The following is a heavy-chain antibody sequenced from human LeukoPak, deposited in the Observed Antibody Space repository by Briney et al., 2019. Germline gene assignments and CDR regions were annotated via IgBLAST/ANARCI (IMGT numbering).Heavy chain of an antibody. Sequence: GGSLRLSCAASGFTFSGSDMHWVRQASGKGLEWVGRIRSKAISFATAYAASVKGRFTISRDDSKNTAYLQMNSLKTEDTTVYYCARPHFDYSSGWYSDYWGQGTLVTVSS. CDR3: ARPHFDYSSGWYSDY. J-gene: IGHJ4*02. CDR2: IRSKAISFAT. D-gene: IGHD6-19*01. CDR1: GFTFSGSD. V-gene: IGHV3-73*01.